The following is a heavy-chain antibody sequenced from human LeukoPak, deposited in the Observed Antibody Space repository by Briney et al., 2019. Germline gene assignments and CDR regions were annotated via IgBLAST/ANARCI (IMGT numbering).Heavy chain of an antibody. CDR1: GFTLSDYY. V-gene: IGHV3-11*04. CDR2: ISSRGDAI. CDR3: ARDKYNSGAYGDFDH. D-gene: IGHD6-19*01. Sequence: GGSLRLSCAASGFTLSDYYMTWIRQAPGKGLEWVSYISSRGDAIYYADSVKGRFTISRDNVKNSLYLQMNSLRAEDTAVYYCARDKYNSGAYGDFDHWGQGTLVTVSS. J-gene: IGHJ4*02.